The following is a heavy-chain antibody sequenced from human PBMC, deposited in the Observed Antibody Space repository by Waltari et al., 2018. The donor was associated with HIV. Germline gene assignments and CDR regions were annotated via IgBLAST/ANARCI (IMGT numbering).Heavy chain of an antibody. CDR1: GYTFTKYG. D-gene: IGHD5-12*01. J-gene: IGHJ5*02. Sequence: QVQLVQSGAEVKKPGASVQVSCKASGYTFTKYGVHWVRQAPGQRLEWMGWINAANGNTKYSQKFQVRVTITRDTYASTAYMELSSLRSEDTAVYYCARDMYDSGYDYGWFDPWGQGTLVTVSS. V-gene: IGHV1-3*01. CDR2: INAANGNT. CDR3: ARDMYDSGYDYGWFDP.